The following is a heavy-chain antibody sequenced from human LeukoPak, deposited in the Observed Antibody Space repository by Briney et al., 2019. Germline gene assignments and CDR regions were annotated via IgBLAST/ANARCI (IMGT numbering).Heavy chain of an antibody. D-gene: IGHD1-26*01. CDR2: ISSSSNYI. V-gene: IGHV3-21*01. CDR3: ARDVGASAPDAFDI. J-gene: IGHJ3*02. CDR1: GLTFSTYN. Sequence: GGSLRLSCAASGLTFSTYNMNWVRQAPGKGLEWVSSISSSSNYIYYADSVKGRFTISRDNAKNSLYLQMNSLRAEDTDVYYCARDVGASAPDAFDIWGQGTMVTVSS.